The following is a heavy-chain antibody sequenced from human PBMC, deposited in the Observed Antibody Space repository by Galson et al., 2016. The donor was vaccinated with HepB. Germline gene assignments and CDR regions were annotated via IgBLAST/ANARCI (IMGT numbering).Heavy chain of an antibody. CDR2: MYYSGST. CDR1: GGSIISDNYY. CDR3: ARSIKGPDDDSSGYGGRYFDY. D-gene: IGHD3-22*01. Sequence: TLSLTCTVSGGSIISDNYYWGWIRQPPGKGLEWIGTMYYSGSTFYNPSLKSRLTMSVDTSKNQFSLRLTYVTAADTAVYYCARSIKGPDDDSSGYGGRYFDYWGQGDLVTVSS. J-gene: IGHJ4*02. V-gene: IGHV4-39*07.